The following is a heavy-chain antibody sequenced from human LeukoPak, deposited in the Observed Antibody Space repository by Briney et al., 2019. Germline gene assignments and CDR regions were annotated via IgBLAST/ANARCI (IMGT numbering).Heavy chain of an antibody. V-gene: IGHV3-30-3*01. Sequence: AGGSLRLSCAASGFSFSTYAMYWVRQAPAQGLECVAPISYDGITTYYADSVKGRFTISTDTSKNTLFLQMNSLISEGTAVYYCASSRRWELLSAFQMCGQGTLVTASS. CDR3: ASSRRWELLSAFQM. CDR2: ISYDGITT. CDR1: GFSFSTYA. J-gene: IGHJ3*02. D-gene: IGHD1-26*01.